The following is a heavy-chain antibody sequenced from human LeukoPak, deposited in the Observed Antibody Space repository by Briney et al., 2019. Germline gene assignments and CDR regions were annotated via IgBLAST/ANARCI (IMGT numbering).Heavy chain of an antibody. CDR2: INVDGSIT. V-gene: IGHV3-74*01. CDR3: ARALNYHDISGYPEYYYSYYMDV. CDR1: GFTFSICW. J-gene: IGHJ6*03. D-gene: IGHD3-22*01. Sequence: GRLRLSCAGSGFTFSICWMRWVRQAPGKWLVWGSRINVDGSITSYAESVKGGLSISRDTTKTTLYLQMHSLRAKDTAVYYCARALNYHDISGYPEYYYSYYMDVWGTGTPVT.